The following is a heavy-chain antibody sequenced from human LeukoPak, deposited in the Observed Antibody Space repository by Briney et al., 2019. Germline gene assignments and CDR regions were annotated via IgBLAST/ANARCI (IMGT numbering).Heavy chain of an antibody. Sequence: SQTLSLTCAVSGDSVSSDNATWNWIRQSPSRGLEWLGRTYFRSKWYNDFAASVRGRITINADTSKNQFSLQLNSVTPEDTAVYYCVRQREQVMLYYYFDLWGRGTLVTVS. CDR2: TYFRSKWYN. CDR1: GDSVSSDNAT. CDR3: VRQREQVMLYYYFDL. J-gene: IGHJ2*01. D-gene: IGHD1-26*01. V-gene: IGHV6-1*01.